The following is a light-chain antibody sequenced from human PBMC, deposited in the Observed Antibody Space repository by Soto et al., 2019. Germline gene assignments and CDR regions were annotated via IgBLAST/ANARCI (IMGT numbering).Light chain of an antibody. CDR2: GAS. Sequence: EIVMTQSPATLSVSPGERATLSCRASQSVSSNLAWYQQKPGQAPSLLIYGASTRATDIPARFSGSGSGTEFTLTISSLQSEDFAVYYCQQYTNWPPWTFGQGTKVEIK. CDR3: QQYTNWPPWT. V-gene: IGKV3-15*01. J-gene: IGKJ1*01. CDR1: QSVSSN.